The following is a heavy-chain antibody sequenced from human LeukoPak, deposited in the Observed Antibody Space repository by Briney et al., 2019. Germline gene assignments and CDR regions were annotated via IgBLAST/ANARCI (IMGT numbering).Heavy chain of an antibody. J-gene: IGHJ4*02. D-gene: IGHD6-6*01. CDR1: GYTFTSYY. V-gene: IGHV1-46*01. CDR3: AREGGIAARPMDY. Sequence: ASVKVSCKASGYTFTSYYMHWVRQAPGQGREWMGIITPSGGSTSYAQKFQGRVTMTRDTSTSTVYMELSSLRSEDTAVYYCAREGGIAARPMDYWGQGTLVTVSS. CDR2: ITPSGGST.